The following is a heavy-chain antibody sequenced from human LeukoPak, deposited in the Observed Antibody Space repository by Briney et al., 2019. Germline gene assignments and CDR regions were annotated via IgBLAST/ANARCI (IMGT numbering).Heavy chain of an antibody. Sequence: SETLSLTCTVSGGSISSYYWSRIRQPAGKGLEWIGRIYTSGSTNYNPSLKSRVTMSVDTSKNQFSLKLSSVTAADTAVYYCARDYSGSYSNWFDPWGQGTLVTVFS. CDR2: IYTSGST. J-gene: IGHJ5*02. D-gene: IGHD1-26*01. CDR3: ARDYSGSYSNWFDP. V-gene: IGHV4-4*07. CDR1: GGSISSYY.